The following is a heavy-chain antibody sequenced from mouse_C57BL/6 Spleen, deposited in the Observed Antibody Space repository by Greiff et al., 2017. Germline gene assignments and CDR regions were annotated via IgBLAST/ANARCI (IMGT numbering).Heavy chain of an antibody. J-gene: IGHJ4*01. D-gene: IGHD2-1*01. CDR3: ARETYGNYDAMDY. V-gene: IGHV1-82*01. CDR1: GYAFSSSW. Sequence: QVQLQQSGPELVKPGASVKISCKASGYAFSSSWMNWVKQRPGKGLEWIGRIYPGDGDTNYNGKFKGKATLTADKSSSTAYMQLSSLTSEDSAVYVCARETYGNYDAMDYWGQGTSVTVSS. CDR2: IYPGDGDT.